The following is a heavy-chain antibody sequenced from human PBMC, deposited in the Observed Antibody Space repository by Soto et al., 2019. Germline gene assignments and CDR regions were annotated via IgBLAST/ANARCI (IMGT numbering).Heavy chain of an antibody. Sequence: QVQLVESGGGVVQPGRSLRLSCAASGFTFSSYGMHWVRQAPGKGLEWVAVISYDGSNKYYADSVKGRFTISRDNSKNTLYLQMNSLRAEDTAVYYCAKDNDDFWSGPKNHWGQGTLVTVSS. CDR3: AKDNDDFWSGPKNH. CDR2: ISYDGSNK. J-gene: IGHJ5*02. CDR1: GFTFSSYG. V-gene: IGHV3-30*18. D-gene: IGHD3-3*01.